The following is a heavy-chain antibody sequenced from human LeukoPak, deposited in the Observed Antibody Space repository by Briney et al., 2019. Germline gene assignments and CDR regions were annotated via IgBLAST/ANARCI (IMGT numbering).Heavy chain of an antibody. Sequence: GGSLRLSCAASGFTFSSTYAMSWVRQAPGKGLEWVSAISGSGGSTYYADSVKGRFTISRDNSKNTLYLQMNSLRAEDTAVYYCAREITMVPPGDYWGQGTLVTVSS. CDR2: ISGSGGST. J-gene: IGHJ4*02. D-gene: IGHD3-10*01. CDR1: GFTFSSTYA. V-gene: IGHV3-23*01. CDR3: AREITMVPPGDY.